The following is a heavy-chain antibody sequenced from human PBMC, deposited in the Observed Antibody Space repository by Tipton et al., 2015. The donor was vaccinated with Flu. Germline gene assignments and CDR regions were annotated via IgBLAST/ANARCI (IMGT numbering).Heavy chain of an antibody. J-gene: IGHJ4*02. Sequence: GSLRLSCAASGFTFGSYGMHWVRQAPGKGLEWVAFIRYDGSNTNHADSVKGRFTISRDNSKNTLYLQMNSLRAEDAAVYYCAKEGNRPLSSGYYTALDYWGQGTLVTVSS. CDR3: AKEGNRPLSSGYYTALDY. CDR1: GFTFGSYG. CDR2: IRYDGSNT. D-gene: IGHD3-22*01. V-gene: IGHV3-30*02.